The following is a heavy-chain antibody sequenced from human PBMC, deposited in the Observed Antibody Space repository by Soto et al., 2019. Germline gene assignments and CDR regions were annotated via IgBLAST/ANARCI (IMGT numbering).Heavy chain of an antibody. CDR2: IGFDGNND. CDR1: GFSLGSYG. J-gene: IGHJ4*02. V-gene: IGHV3-33*01. CDR3: ARDRGYTYGFDY. Sequence: GGSLRLSCAASGFSLGSYGMHWVRQAPGKGLEWVAVIGFDGNNDYYANSVKGRFTISRDNSKNTLYLQMNSLRAEDTAVYYCARDRGYTYGFDYWGQGTLVTVSS. D-gene: IGHD5-18*01.